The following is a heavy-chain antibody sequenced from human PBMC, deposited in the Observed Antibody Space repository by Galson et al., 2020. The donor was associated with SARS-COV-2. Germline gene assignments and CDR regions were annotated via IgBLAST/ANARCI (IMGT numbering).Heavy chain of an antibody. D-gene: IGHD3-16*01. V-gene: IGHV4-30-2*06. CDR1: GGSITSGGYS. J-gene: IGHJ2*01. CDR3: ARRYVSGLSPYWYLDL. Sequence: SETLSLTCSVSGGSITSGGYSWTWIRQSPGKGLEWIVYVYQSGATHYNPSLKSRLTISMDRSKNQLSLKLTSVTAADTAVYYCARRYVSGLSPYWYLDLWGRGTLVTVSS. CDR2: VYQSGAT.